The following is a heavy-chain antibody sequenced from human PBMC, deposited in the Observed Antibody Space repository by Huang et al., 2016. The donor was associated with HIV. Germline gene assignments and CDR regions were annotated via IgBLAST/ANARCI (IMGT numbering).Heavy chain of an antibody. Sequence: QVQLVQSGAEVKKPGTSVKVSCKTSGYTFSSHALHWLRQAPGKRPEWMGWSKGGNGDTKYSQKFQGRVTITRDTSANIGYMELNSLLSEDTAVYYWARDPLDIRRHFDFWGQGSLVTVSS. J-gene: IGHJ4*02. CDR3: ARDPLDIRRHFDF. D-gene: IGHD3-3*01. CDR2: SKGGNGDT. CDR1: GYTFSSHA. V-gene: IGHV1-3*01.